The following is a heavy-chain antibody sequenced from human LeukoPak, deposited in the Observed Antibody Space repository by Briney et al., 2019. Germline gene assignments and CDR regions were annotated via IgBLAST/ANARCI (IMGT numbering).Heavy chain of an antibody. CDR2: IYSGGST. V-gene: IGHV3-66*01. D-gene: IGHD3-22*01. Sequence: PGGSLRLSCAASGFTVSSNYMSWVRQAPGKGLEWVSVIYSGGSTYYADSVKGRVTISRDNSKNTLYLQMNSLRAEDTAVYYCARDGYDSSGYSIDYWGQGTLVTVSS. CDR1: GFTVSSNY. J-gene: IGHJ4*02. CDR3: ARDGYDSSGYSIDY.